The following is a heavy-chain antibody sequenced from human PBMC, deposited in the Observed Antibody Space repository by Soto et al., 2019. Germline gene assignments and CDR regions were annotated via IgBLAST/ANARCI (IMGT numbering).Heavy chain of an antibody. D-gene: IGHD3-22*01. CDR2: INIYGGGT. CDR3: ARALYYYDNSGLAF. V-gene: IGHV1-18*01. J-gene: IGHJ4*02. CDR1: DYTFTSYG. Sequence: QIHLEQSEPEVKKPGASVKVSCKASDYTFTSYGISWVRLAPGQGLEWMGWINIYGGGTNYAQKYQDRVTMTRDTSTNTVYLEMRSLTSDDTAIYYCARALYYYDNSGLAFWGQGTLVTVSS.